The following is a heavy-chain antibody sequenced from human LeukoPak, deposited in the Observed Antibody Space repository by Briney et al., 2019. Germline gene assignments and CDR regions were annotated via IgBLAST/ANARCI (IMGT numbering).Heavy chain of an antibody. V-gene: IGHV3-30*04. CDR2: ISYDGSNK. J-gene: IGHJ4*02. CDR3: AKDSAKKYDDY. Sequence: GGSLRLSCAASGFTFNSYAMHWVRQAPGKGLEWMAVISYDGSNKKYADSVKGRFTISRENSKNTLYLQMNSLRAEDTAVYYCAKDSAKKYDDYWGQGTLVTVSS. CDR1: GFTFNSYA. D-gene: IGHD2/OR15-2a*01.